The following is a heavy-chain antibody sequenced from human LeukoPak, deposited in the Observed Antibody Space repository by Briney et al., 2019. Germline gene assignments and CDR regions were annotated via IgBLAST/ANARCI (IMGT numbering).Heavy chain of an antibody. V-gene: IGHV1-2*02. CDR2: INPNSGGT. CDR3: ARGAMVEMTRLGY. D-gene: IGHD5-24*01. Sequence: ASVTVSCKASRYTFTGYYMHWVGQAPGQGLEWMGWINPNSGGTNYAQKFQGRVTMTTDTSISTAYMELSRLRSDDTAVYYCARGAMVEMTRLGYWGQGTLVTVSS. CDR1: RYTFTGYY. J-gene: IGHJ4*02.